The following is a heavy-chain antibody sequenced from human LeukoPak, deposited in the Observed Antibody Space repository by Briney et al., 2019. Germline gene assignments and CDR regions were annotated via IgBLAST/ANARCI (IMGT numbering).Heavy chain of an antibody. CDR2: ISYDGSNK. CDR3: ARERQRGYYYYGMDV. D-gene: IGHD1-1*01. CDR1: GFTFSSYA. J-gene: IGHJ6*02. Sequence: PGGSLRLSCEASGFTFSSYAMHWVRQAPGKGLEWVAVISYDGSNKYYADSVKGRFTISRDNSKNTLYLQMNSLRAEDTAVYYCARERQRGYYYYGMDVWGQGTTVTVSS. V-gene: IGHV3-30*04.